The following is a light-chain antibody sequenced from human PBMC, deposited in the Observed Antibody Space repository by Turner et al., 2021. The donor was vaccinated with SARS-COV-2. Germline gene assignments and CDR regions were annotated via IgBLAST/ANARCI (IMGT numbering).Light chain of an antibody. J-gene: IGKJ1*01. CDR2: AAS. CDR3: QQSYSTLGWT. Sequence: DIQMTQSPSSLSASVGDRVTITCRASQSISRYLNWYQQKPGKAPKLLIYAASSLQSWVPSRFSGSGSGTDFTLTISSLQPEDFATYYCQQSYSTLGWTFGQGTKVEIK. V-gene: IGKV1-39*01. CDR1: QSISRY.